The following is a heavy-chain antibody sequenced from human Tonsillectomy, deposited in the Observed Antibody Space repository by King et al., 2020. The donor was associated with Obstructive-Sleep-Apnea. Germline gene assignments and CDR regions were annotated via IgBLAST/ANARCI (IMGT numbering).Heavy chain of an antibody. CDR2: IYYSGST. D-gene: IGHD3-22*01. J-gene: IGHJ3*02. V-gene: IGHV4-39*07. CDR3: ARDCYYESSGYPDAFDI. Sequence: QLQESGPGLVKPSETLSLTCTVSGGSISSSTYYWGWIRQPPGKGLEWIGSIYYSGSTYYNPSLKSRVTISVDTSKNQFSRKLSSVTAADTAVDYCARDCYYESSGYPDAFDIWGQGTMVTVSS. CDR1: GGSISSSTYY.